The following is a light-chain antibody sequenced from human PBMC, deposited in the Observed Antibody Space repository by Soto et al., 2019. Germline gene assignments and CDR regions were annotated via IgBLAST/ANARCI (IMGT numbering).Light chain of an antibody. V-gene: IGKV1-5*03. J-gene: IGKJ1*01. CDR2: KAS. CDR1: QSISVW. Sequence: IQSTQSPSPLSASVGDRVTITCRASQSISVWLAWYHQKAGKAPNLLIYKASRLESGVPSRFSGSGSETEFTLTISGLQPGDSATYYCQQYNSYSPTFGQGTKVDIK. CDR3: QQYNSYSPT.